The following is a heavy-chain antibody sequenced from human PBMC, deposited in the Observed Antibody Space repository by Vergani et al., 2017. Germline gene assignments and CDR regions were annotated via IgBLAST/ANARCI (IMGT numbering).Heavy chain of an antibody. CDR1: GFTFDDYA. CDR3: ARELGYYYDSSGYSDY. J-gene: IGHJ4*02. CDR2: ISWNSGSI. D-gene: IGHD3-22*01. Sequence: EVQLVESGGGLVQPGRSLRLSCAASGFTFDDYAMHWVRQAPGKGLEWVSGISWNSGSIGYADSVKGRFTISRDNAKNSLYLQMNSLRAEDTALYYCARELGYYYDSSGYSDYWGQGTLVTVSS. V-gene: IGHV3-9*01.